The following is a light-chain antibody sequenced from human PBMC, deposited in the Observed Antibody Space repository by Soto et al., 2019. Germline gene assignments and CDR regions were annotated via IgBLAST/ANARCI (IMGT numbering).Light chain of an antibody. CDR1: QDIKND. J-gene: IGKJ1*01. Sequence: AIQMTQSPPSLSASVGDRVTITCRASQDIKNDLGWYQHKPGEAPKLLIYAASKLKYGVPLRFSGRGSGTEFTLTVSSLQPEDFATYYCLQDYNYPWTFGQGTKVEIK. CDR2: AAS. CDR3: LQDYNYPWT. V-gene: IGKV1-6*01.